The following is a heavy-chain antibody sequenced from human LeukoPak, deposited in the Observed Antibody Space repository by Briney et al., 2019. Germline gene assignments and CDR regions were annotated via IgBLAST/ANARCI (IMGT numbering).Heavy chain of an antibody. CDR3: ARTYRSAWYEGIDY. V-gene: IGHV1-2*02. CDR2: INPNSGGT. CDR1: GYTFTGYH. Sequence: GASGKVSCKASGYTFTGYHIHWVRQAPGQGFEWMGWINPNSGGTNYAQKFQGRVSMTRDTSISTAYMELTRLTSDDTAVYYCARTYRSAWYEGIDYWGQGTLVIVSS. J-gene: IGHJ4*02. D-gene: IGHD6-19*01.